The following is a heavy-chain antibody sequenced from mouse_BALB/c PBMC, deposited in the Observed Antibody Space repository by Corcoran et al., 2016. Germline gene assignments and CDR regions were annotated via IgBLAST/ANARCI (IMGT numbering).Heavy chain of an antibody. D-gene: IGHD2-1*01. V-gene: IGHV14-3*02. CDR2: LDPANGST. CDR1: GFNLKDTY. Sequence: EVQLQQSGAELVKPGASVKLSCTASGFNLKDTYMHWVKQRPEQGLEWIGRLDPANGSTKYDPQFQGKATKTADTSSNTVDLQLSSLTSAATAVYCCGRSHEGNYVVYWGQGTTLTVSS. J-gene: IGHJ2*01. CDR3: GRSHEGNYVVY.